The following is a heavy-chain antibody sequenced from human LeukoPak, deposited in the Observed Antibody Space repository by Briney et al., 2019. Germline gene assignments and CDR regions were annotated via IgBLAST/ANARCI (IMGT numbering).Heavy chain of an antibody. CDR2: IGSDGNKK. Sequence: PGGSLRLSCAASGFTFSSYAMRWVRQAPGKGLEWVALIGSDGNKKYYADSVKGRFSISRHNSNNTLYLQMNSLGVEDTAVYYCARGRYSSSWKDYWGRGTLVTVSS. J-gene: IGHJ4*02. D-gene: IGHD6-13*01. CDR1: GFTFSSYA. V-gene: IGHV3-33*01. CDR3: ARGRYSSSWKDY.